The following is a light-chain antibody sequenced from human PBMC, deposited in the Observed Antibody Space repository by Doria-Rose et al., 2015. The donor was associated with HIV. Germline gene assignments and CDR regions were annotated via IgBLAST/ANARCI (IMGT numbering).Light chain of an antibody. CDR2: VVS. V-gene: IGKV3-20*01. CDR3: HQYGTSWT. CDR1: QSFSSTY. Sequence: TQSPGTLSLSPGERATLSCRASQSFSSTYLAWYQQKPGQAPSLLIYVVSTRATGIPDRFSASGSGTDFTLTINRLEPEDFALYYCHQYGTSWTFGQGTKVEI. J-gene: IGKJ1*01.